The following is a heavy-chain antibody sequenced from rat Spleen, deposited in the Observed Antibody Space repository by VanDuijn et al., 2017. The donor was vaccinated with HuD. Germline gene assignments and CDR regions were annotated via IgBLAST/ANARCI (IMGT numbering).Heavy chain of an antibody. J-gene: IGHJ2*01. V-gene: IGHV2-1*01. CDR3: ARHDYSGDVDFEY. CDR1: GFSLTSTS. CDR2: IWSGGSK. D-gene: IGHD1-1*01. Sequence: QVQLKESGPGLVQPSQTLSLTCTVSGFSLTSTSVSWVRQPPGKGLEWMGEIWSGGSKDYNSALKSRLSISRDTSKSKVFLKMNSQQPEATGTYYCARHDYSGDVDFEYWGQGVRVTVSS.